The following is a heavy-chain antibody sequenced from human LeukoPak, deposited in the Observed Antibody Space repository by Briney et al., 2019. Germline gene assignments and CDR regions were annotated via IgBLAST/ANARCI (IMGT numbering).Heavy chain of an antibody. V-gene: IGHV4-59*01. D-gene: IGHD3-9*01. CDR3: ASHNPGYYDILTGPNAGYYYMDV. J-gene: IGHJ6*03. CDR1: GGSISSYY. Sequence: PSETLSLTCTVSGGSISSYYWSWIRQPPGKGLEWIGYIYYSGSTNYNPSLKSRVTISVDTSKNQFSLKLGSVTAADTAVYYCASHNPGYYDILTGPNAGYYYMDVWGKGTTVTVSS. CDR2: IYYSGST.